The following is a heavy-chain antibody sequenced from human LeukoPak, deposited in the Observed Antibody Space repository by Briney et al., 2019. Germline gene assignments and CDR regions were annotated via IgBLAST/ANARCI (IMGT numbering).Heavy chain of an antibody. D-gene: IGHD3-16*01. CDR3: ARGHYAEGYAFDI. Sequence: SVNVSCKASGYTFTGYYMHWVRQAPGQGLEWMGWINPNSGGTNYAQKFQGRVTMTRDTSTSTVYMELSSLRSEDTAVYYCARGHYAEGYAFDIWGQGTMVTVSS. CDR2: INPNSGGT. J-gene: IGHJ3*02. CDR1: GYTFTGYY. V-gene: IGHV1-2*02.